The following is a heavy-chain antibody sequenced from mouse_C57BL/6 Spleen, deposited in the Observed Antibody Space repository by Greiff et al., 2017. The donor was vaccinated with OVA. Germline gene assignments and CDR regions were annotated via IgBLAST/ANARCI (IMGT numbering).Heavy chain of an antibody. CDR3: TREGYYGSSFHWYFDV. D-gene: IGHD1-1*01. CDR2: IYPGNSDT. Sequence: EVQLQESGTVLARPGASVKMSCKTSGYTFTSYWMHWVKQRPGPGLEWIGAIYPGNSDTSYNQKFKGKAKLTAVTSASTAYMELSSLTNEDSAVYYCTREGYYGSSFHWYFDVWGTGTTVTVSS. CDR1: GYTFTSYW. J-gene: IGHJ1*03. V-gene: IGHV1-5*01.